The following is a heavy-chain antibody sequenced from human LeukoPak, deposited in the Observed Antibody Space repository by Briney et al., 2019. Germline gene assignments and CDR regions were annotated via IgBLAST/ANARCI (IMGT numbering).Heavy chain of an antibody. V-gene: IGHV3-7*01. J-gene: IGHJ4*02. CDR2: IKQDGSDK. D-gene: IGHD1-26*01. Sequence: GGSLRLSCAASGFTFSNYYMSWVRQAPGKGLEWVANIKQDGSDKSYVDSVKGRFTISRDSAENSMYLQMNSLRVEDTAVYFCARDREVGATIHDYWGQGTLVTVSS. CDR1: GFTFSNYY. CDR3: ARDREVGATIHDY.